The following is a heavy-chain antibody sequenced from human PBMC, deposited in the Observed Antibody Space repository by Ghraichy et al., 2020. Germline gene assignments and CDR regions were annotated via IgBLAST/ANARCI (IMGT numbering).Heavy chain of an antibody. Sequence: GGSLRLSCATSGFTFSSYWMSWVRQAPGKGLEWVANIKQGGTEKYYVDSVKGRFTISRDNAKNTLYLQMNSLRAEDTAVYYCASHQGYSDIGEISAFDIWGQGTMVTVSS. CDR3: ASHQGYSDIGEISAFDI. D-gene: IGHD3-22*01. CDR2: IKQGGTEK. CDR1: GFTFSSYW. V-gene: IGHV3-7*01. J-gene: IGHJ3*02.